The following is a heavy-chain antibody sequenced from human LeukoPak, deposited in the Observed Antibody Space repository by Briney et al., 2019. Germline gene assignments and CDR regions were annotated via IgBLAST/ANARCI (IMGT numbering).Heavy chain of an antibody. D-gene: IGHD1-26*01. CDR3: ARVLVGANYYYYYMDV. CDR1: GGSISSYS. J-gene: IGHJ6*03. Sequence: SETLSLTCTGSGGSISSYSWSWIRQPAGKGLEWIGRIYTSGNTNYNPSLKSRVTISVDKSKNQFSLKLSSVTAADTAIYYCARVLVGANYYYYYMDVWGKGTTVTVSS. CDR2: IYTSGNT. V-gene: IGHV4-4*07.